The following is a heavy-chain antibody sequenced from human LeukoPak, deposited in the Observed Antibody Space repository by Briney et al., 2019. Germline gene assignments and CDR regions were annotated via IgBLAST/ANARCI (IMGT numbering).Heavy chain of an antibody. Sequence: GASVKVSCKASGYTFTGYYMHWVRQAPGQGLEWMGWINPNSGGTNYAQKFQGRVTMTRDTSISTAYMELSRLRSDDTAVYYCARPAGTSISDWFDPWGQGTLVTVSS. J-gene: IGHJ5*02. CDR3: ARPAGTSISDWFDP. CDR1: GYTFTGYY. V-gene: IGHV1-2*02. D-gene: IGHD6-19*01. CDR2: INPNSGGT.